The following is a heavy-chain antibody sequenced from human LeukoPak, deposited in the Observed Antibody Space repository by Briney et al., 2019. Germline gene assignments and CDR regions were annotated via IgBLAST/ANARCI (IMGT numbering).Heavy chain of an antibody. Sequence: PSETLSLTCTVSGGSISSYYWGWIGQPPGKGLEWIGSIYYSGSTYYNPSLKSRVTISVDTSKNQFSLKLSSVTAADTAVYYCARHQRKAAYFDYWGQGTLVTVSS. CDR3: ARHQRKAAYFDY. V-gene: IGHV4-39*01. CDR1: GGSISSYY. D-gene: IGHD2-15*01. J-gene: IGHJ4*02. CDR2: IYYSGST.